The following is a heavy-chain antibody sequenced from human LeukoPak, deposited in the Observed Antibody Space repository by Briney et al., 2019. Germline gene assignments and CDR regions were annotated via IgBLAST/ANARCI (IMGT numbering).Heavy chain of an antibody. CDR2: INHSGST. Sequence: LMGEINHSGSTNYNPSLKSRVTISVDTSKKEFSLKLSSVNAADTAVDYCARAAVYNFDYWGQGTLVTVSS. V-gene: IGHV4-34*01. CDR3: ARAAVYNFDY. J-gene: IGHJ4*02. D-gene: IGHD6-13*01.